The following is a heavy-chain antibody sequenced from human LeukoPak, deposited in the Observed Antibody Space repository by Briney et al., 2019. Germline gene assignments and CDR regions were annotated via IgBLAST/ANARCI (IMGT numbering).Heavy chain of an antibody. Sequence: GGSLRLSCAASGFTFSSYAMRWVRQAPGKGLEWVSAISGSGDNTYHADSVKGRFTISRDNSKNTLYLQMSSLRAEDTAVYYCAKDHYDYVWGSYSLYFQHWGQGTLVTVSS. V-gene: IGHV3-23*01. CDR3: AKDHYDYVWGSYSLYFQH. J-gene: IGHJ1*01. CDR1: GFTFSSYA. CDR2: ISGSGDNT. D-gene: IGHD3-16*01.